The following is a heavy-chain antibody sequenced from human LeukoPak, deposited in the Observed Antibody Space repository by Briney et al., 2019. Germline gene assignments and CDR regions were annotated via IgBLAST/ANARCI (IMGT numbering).Heavy chain of an antibody. Sequence: GGTLRLSCAASGFTFSSYSMNWVRQAPGKGLEWVSSISSSSSYIYYADSVKGRFTISRDNAKNSLYLQMNSLRAEDTAVYYCARTVGATPGGYWGQGTLVTVSS. V-gene: IGHV3-21*01. CDR1: GFTFSSYS. CDR3: ARTVGATPGGY. J-gene: IGHJ4*02. CDR2: ISSSSSYI. D-gene: IGHD1-26*01.